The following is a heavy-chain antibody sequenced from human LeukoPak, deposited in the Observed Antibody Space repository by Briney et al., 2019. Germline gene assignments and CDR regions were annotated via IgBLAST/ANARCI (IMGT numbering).Heavy chain of an antibody. V-gene: IGHV4-39*01. Sequence: ASETLSLTCVVSGGSISSTSYYWGWIRQPPGKGLEWIGSIYYSGSTYYSPSLKSRVTISVDTSKNQFSLKLSSVTAADTAVYYCATRSWIQLNWGQGTLVTVSS. CDR3: ATRSWIQLN. D-gene: IGHD5-18*01. CDR2: IYYSGST. CDR1: GGSISSTSYY. J-gene: IGHJ4*02.